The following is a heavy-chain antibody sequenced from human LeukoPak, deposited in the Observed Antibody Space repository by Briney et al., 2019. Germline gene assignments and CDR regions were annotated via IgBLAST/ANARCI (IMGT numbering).Heavy chain of an antibody. V-gene: IGHV3-23*01. CDR3: AKGGPNCSGGSCHPAYFQH. CDR2: ISGSGGST. Sequence: TGGSLRLCCEASGFTFDDYGMSWVRQAPGKGLEWVSAISGSGGSTYYADSVKGRFTISRDNSKNTLYLQMNSLRAEDTAVYYCAKGGPNCSGGSCHPAYFQHWGQGTLVTVSS. D-gene: IGHD2-15*01. J-gene: IGHJ1*01. CDR1: GFTFDDYG.